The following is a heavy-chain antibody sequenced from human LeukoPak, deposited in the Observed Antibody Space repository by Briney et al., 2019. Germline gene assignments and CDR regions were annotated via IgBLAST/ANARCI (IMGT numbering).Heavy chain of an antibody. CDR2: ISWDANST. CDR3: AKDFGGRFLVSGICES. D-gene: IGHD3-10*01. CDR1: KFTFSTYA. J-gene: IGHJ5*02. V-gene: IGHV3-43*01. Sequence: PGGSLRLSCAASKFTFSTYAMTWVRQAPGRGLEWLALISWDANSTYYAASVKGRFFISRDNDKRSLYLQLNGLKTDDIAMYYCAKDFGGRFLVSGICESWGRGARVTVSS.